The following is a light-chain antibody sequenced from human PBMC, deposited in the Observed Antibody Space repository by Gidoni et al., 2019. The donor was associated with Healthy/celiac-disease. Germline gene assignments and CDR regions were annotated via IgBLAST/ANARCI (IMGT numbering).Light chain of an antibody. V-gene: IGKV1-33*01. Sequence: DVQMTQSPSSLSASVGDRVTIPCQASQDISNLFNWYQQKPGKAPKLLIYDASYLETGVPSRFSASGSGTDFTFTIGSLQPEDIATYFCQQYDNLPLTFGQGTRLEIK. CDR1: QDISNL. CDR3: QQYDNLPLT. J-gene: IGKJ5*01. CDR2: DAS.